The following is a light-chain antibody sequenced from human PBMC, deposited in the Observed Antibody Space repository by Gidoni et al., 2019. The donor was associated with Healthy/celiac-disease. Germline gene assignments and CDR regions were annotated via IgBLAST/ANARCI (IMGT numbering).Light chain of an antibody. CDR3: QQSYSTPWT. V-gene: IGKV1-39*01. CDR1: QSISSY. CDR2: AAS. Sequence: QSPSSLSASVGDRVTITCRASQSISSYLNWYQQKPGKAPKLLIYAASSLQSGVPSRFSGSGSGTDFTLTISSLQPEDFATYYCQQSYSTPWTLGQGTKVEIK. J-gene: IGKJ1*01.